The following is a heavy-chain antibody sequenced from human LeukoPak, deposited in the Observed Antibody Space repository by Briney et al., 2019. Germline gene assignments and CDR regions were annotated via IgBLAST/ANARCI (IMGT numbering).Heavy chain of an antibody. CDR3: ARAEGYDFWIGPND. Sequence: GGSLRLSCAASGFTFSSYSMNWVRQAPGKGPEWVSSISSSSSYIYYADSVKGRFTISRDNAKNSLYLQMNSLRAEDTAVYYCARAEGYDFWIGPNDWGQGTLVTVSS. CDR1: GFTFSSYS. D-gene: IGHD3-3*01. CDR2: ISSSSSYI. J-gene: IGHJ4*02. V-gene: IGHV3-21*01.